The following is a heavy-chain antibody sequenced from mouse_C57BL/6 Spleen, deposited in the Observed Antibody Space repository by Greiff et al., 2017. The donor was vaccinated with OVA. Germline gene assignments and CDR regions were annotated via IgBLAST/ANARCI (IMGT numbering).Heavy chain of an antibody. CDR1: GYTFTSYW. CDR3: TRRDYGSLFDY. J-gene: IGHJ2*01. Sequence: VQLQQSGTVLARPGASVKMSCKTSGYTFTSYWMHWVKQRPGQGLEWIGAIYPGNSDTSYNQKFKGKAKLTAVTSASTAYMELSSLTNEYSAVYYCTRRDYGSLFDYWGQGTTLTVSS. CDR2: IYPGNSDT. V-gene: IGHV1-5*01. D-gene: IGHD1-1*01.